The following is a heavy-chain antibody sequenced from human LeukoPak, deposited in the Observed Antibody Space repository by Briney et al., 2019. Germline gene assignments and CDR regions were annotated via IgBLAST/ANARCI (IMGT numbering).Heavy chain of an antibody. Sequence: GESLKISCKGSGYSFTSYWIGWVRQMPGKGLEWMGIIYPGDSDTRYSPSFQGQVTISADKSISTAYLQWSSLKASDTAMYYCARNRDGYNYWSDAFDIWGQGTMVTVS. D-gene: IGHD5-24*01. CDR1: GYSFTSYW. CDR3: ARNRDGYNYWSDAFDI. V-gene: IGHV5-51*01. CDR2: IYPGDSDT. J-gene: IGHJ3*02.